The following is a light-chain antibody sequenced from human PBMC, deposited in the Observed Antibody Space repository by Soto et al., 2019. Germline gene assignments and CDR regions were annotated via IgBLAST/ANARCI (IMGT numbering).Light chain of an antibody. J-gene: IGKJ4*01. CDR2: DAY. CDR1: QSLSNC. Sequence: EIILTQSPATLSLSPGERATLSCRASQSLSNCLGWYQQKPGQAPRLLIYDAYNRATGIPARFSGSGSGTDFTRTSSSLEPEDFAVYYCQQRCNLLTFGGGTKLEI. CDR3: QQRCNLLT. V-gene: IGKV3-11*01.